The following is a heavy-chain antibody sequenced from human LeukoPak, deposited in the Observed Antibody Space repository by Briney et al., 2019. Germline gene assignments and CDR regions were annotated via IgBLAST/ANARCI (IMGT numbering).Heavy chain of an antibody. V-gene: IGHV1-8*01. J-gene: IGHJ4*02. CDR2: MNPNSGNR. CDR1: GYSNYD. D-gene: IGHD5-12*01. Sequence: ASVKVSCRASGYSNYDVNWVRQATGHGLEWMGWMNPNSGNRGYAPKFQGRVTMTRDTSMTTAYMELSSLRSEDTAVYYCATQKGYSGYLSWGQGTLVTVSS. CDR3: ATQKGYSGYLS.